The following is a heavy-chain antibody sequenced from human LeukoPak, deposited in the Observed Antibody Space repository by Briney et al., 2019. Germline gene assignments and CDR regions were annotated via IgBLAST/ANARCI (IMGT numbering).Heavy chain of an antibody. CDR3: ARDYDFGSGPHDAFDI. CDR1: GSTFTSYG. V-gene: IGHV1-18*01. CDR2: ISVYNGNT. D-gene: IGHD3-3*01. J-gene: IGHJ3*02. Sequence: ASGKLSRNASGSTFTSYGISWVRQAPAPGLEWMGWISVYNGNTNYAQKLPGRVTMTTDTPTSTAYTELRSLRPDDTGVYYCARDYDFGSGPHDAFDIWGQETMVTVSS.